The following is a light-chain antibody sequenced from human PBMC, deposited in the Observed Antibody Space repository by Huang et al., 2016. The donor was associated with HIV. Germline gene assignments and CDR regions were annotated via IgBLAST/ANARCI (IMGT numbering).Light chain of an antibody. CDR3: LQYYSVPQT. Sequence: DIVMTQSPDSLAVSPGERATINCKSSQSVLYSLSKKNYLALFKQKPGRPPKLLIYWATTRESGVPYRFSGSGSGTNFTLTINNLQAEDVAVYFCLQYYSVPQTFGHGTKVEI. CDR1: QSVLYSLSKKNY. J-gene: IGKJ1*01. V-gene: IGKV4-1*01. CDR2: WAT.